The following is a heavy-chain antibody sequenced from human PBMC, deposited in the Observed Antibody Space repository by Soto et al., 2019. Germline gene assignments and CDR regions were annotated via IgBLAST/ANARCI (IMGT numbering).Heavy chain of an antibody. D-gene: IGHD3-9*01. Sequence: LQTLRLTWTVSGGTISSYSWSWVRQHPGKGLEWIGNIHYNGNTKYNPSLKSRVTISVDTSKNQFSLKLSSVTAADTAVYYCASMNILTGYYLDHWGQGTLVTVSS. V-gene: IGHV4-59*08. CDR2: IHYNGNT. J-gene: IGHJ4*02. CDR1: GGTISSYS. CDR3: ASMNILTGYYLDH.